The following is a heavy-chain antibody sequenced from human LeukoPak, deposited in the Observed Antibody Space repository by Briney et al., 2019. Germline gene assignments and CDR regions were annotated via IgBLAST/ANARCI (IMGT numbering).Heavy chain of an antibody. D-gene: IGHD1-20*01. V-gene: IGHV1-18*01. J-gene: IGHJ5*02. CDR1: GYTFTSYG. CDR3: AGDLITGTRNWFDP. CDR2: ISAYNGNT. Sequence: ASVKVSCKASGYTFTSYGISWVRQAPGQGLEWMGWISAYNGNTNYAQKLQGRVTMTTDTSTSTAYMELRSLRSDDTAVYYCAGDLITGTRNWFDPWGQGTLVTVSS.